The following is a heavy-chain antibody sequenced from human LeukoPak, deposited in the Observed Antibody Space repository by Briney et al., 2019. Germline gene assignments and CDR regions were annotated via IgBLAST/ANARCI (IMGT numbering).Heavy chain of an antibody. J-gene: IGHJ3*02. V-gene: IGHV3-66*01. CDR1: GFTVSSNY. CDR3: ARDYPFPYDRAEYDAFDI. Sequence: PGGSPRLSCAASGFTVSSNYMTWVRQAPGKGLEWVSVIYSGGSTYYADSVKGRFTISRDNSKNTLYLQMNSLRAEDTAVYYCARDYPFPYDRAEYDAFDIWGQGTMVTVSS. D-gene: IGHD3-22*01. CDR2: IYSGGST.